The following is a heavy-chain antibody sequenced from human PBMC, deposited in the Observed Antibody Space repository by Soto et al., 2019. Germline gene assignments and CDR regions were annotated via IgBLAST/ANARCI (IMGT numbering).Heavy chain of an antibody. CDR2: ISYDGTND. CDR1: QFTFTNFG. Sequence: PLRVSWSASQFTFTNFGMHWVLKCPCKLLELLSIISYDGTNDFYADSVKGRVTISRDNSNNTLYLLMNSLRPEDTGMYYCANGGCDYRVAFGYWGQGTLVTVSS. CDR3: ANGGCDYRVAFGY. J-gene: IGHJ4*02. D-gene: IGHD5-12*01. V-gene: IGHV3-30*18.